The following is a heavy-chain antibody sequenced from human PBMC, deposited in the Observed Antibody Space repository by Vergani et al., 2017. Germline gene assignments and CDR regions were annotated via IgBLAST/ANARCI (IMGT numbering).Heavy chain of an antibody. D-gene: IGHD3-22*01. V-gene: IGHV3-21*01. CDR2: ISSRSNYI. Sequence: EVQLVESGGGLVKPGGSLRLSCASSVFTFRSYSLHWVRQAPGKGLEWVSSISSRSNYIYYADSVKGRFTFSRDNATNSLYLQMNSLRSEDTAVYYCAGDHTYDSSVYYYVSFDYWSQGTLVTVSS. CDR3: AGDHTYDSSVYYYVSFDY. CDR1: VFTFRSYS. J-gene: IGHJ4*02.